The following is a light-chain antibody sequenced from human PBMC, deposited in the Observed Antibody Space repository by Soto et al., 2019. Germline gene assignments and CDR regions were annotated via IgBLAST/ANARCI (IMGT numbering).Light chain of an antibody. CDR3: QQSYSTPRT. CDR2: AAS. V-gene: IGKV1-39*01. J-gene: IGKJ1*01. Sequence: DIQMTQSPSSLSASVGDRVTITSRASQSISSYLNWYQQKPGKAPKLLIYAASSLQSGVPSRFSGSGSGTDFTLTISSLQPEDFATYYCQQSYSTPRTFGQGTMVDIK. CDR1: QSISSY.